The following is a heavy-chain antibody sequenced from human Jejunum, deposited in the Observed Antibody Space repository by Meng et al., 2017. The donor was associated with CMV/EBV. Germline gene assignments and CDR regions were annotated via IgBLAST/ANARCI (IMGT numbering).Heavy chain of an antibody. D-gene: IGHD6-13*01. CDR1: GFTFSYYW. CDR2: IKEDGGEE. Sequence: LNVSYVGSGFTFSYYWMSWVRQAPGTGLEFVANIKEDGGEEYYVDSVKGRFTISRDNAKNSLYLQMNSLRAEDTAVYYCARQAGTYWGQGTVVTVSS. J-gene: IGHJ4*02. V-gene: IGHV3-7*01. CDR3: ARQAGTY.